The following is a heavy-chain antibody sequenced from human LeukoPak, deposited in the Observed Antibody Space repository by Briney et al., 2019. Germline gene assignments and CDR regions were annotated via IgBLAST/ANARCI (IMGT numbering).Heavy chain of an antibody. D-gene: IGHD7-27*01. Sequence: GGSLRLSCAASGFTFNSFFLNWVRLTQGRELEWVACISQDGSETFYMDSVRGRFIISRDNTKNSLYLQMDRLRAEDTAVYFCVRDLGHSRHYFEYWGQGALVTVSS. J-gene: IGHJ4*02. CDR2: ISQDGSET. CDR1: GFTFNSFF. CDR3: VRDLGHSRHYFEY. V-gene: IGHV3-7*01.